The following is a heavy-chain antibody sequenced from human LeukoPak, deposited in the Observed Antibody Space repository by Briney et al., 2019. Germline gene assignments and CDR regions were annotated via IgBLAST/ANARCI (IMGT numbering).Heavy chain of an antibody. J-gene: IGHJ5*02. Sequence: GGSLRLSCAASGVSFSSYSMNWVRQAPGMGLEWVSSISSSSSYIYYADSLKGRFTISRDNARNTLYLQMNSLRDEDTAVYYCARDSPRTGPWGQGTLVTVSS. CDR3: ARDSPRTGP. CDR1: GVSFSSYS. CDR2: ISSSSSYI. V-gene: IGHV3-21*01. D-gene: IGHD1-1*01.